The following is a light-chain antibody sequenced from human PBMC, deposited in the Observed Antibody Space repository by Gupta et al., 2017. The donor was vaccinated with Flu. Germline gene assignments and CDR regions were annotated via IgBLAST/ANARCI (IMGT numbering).Light chain of an antibody. V-gene: IGKV3-20*01. Sequence: ERATRSCRASQSIRSSYLAWYQQKPGQAPRLLIYGVSSRATGIPDRFSGSGSGTAFTLTISRLEPEDFAVYYCQQYGDSPLTFGGGTKVEI. CDR2: GVS. J-gene: IGKJ4*01. CDR1: QSIRSSY. CDR3: QQYGDSPLT.